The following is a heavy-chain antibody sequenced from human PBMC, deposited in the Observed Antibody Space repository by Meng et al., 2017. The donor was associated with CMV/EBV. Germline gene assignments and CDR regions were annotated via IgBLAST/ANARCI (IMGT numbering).Heavy chain of an antibody. D-gene: IGHD2-2*01. V-gene: IGHV1-2*02. J-gene: IGHJ6*02. Sequence: ASVKVSCKASGYTFTGYYMHWVRQAPGQGLEWMGWINPNSGGTNYAQKFQGRVTMTRDTSISTAYMELSRLRSDDTAMYYCARDLGIVVVPADYYYGMDVWGQGTTVTVSS. CDR3: ARDLGIVVVPADYYYGMDV. CDR1: GYTFTGYY. CDR2: INPNSGGT.